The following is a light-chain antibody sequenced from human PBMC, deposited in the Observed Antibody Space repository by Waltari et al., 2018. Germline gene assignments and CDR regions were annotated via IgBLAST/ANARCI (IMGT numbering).Light chain of an antibody. Sequence: DIQMTQSPSSLSASVGDTVTITCRASQTINNYLNWYQQKPGNAPKLLVYVASTLQSGVPSRFSGSGSGTDFALTITSLQPEDFATYYCQQSYSNRARTFGGGTKVEIK. CDR3: QQSYSNRART. CDR1: QTINNY. J-gene: IGKJ4*01. V-gene: IGKV1-39*01. CDR2: VAS.